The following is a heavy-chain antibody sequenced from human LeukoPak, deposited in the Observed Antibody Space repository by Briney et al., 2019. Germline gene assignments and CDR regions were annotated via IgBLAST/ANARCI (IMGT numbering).Heavy chain of an antibody. Sequence: GSLRLSCAASGFTFSSYAMSWVRQAPGKGLEWIGEINHSGSTNYNPSLKSRVTISVDTSKNQFSLKLSSVTAADTAVYYCARSYYDFWSGYYTGSPFDYWGQGTLVTVSS. J-gene: IGHJ4*02. CDR2: INHSGST. CDR3: ARSYYDFWSGYYTGSPFDY. CDR1: GFTFSSYA. D-gene: IGHD3-3*01. V-gene: IGHV4-34*01.